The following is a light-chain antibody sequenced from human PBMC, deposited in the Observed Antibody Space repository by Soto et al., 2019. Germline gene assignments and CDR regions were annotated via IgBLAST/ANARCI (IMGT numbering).Light chain of an antibody. CDR2: EVN. CDR3: GSFTSTSTLYV. J-gene: IGLJ1*01. V-gene: IGLV2-14*01. CDR1: SSDVGDNNY. Sequence: LSQPCSVSASPGQSSTISCSGTSSDVGDNNYVSWYQQHPGKAPKLIIYEVNNRPSGVSNRFSGSKSGNTASLSISGLQAEDEADYYCGSFTSTSTLYVFGTGTKVTVL.